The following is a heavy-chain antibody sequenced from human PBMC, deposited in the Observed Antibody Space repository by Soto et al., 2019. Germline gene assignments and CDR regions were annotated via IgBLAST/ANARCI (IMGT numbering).Heavy chain of an antibody. CDR2: IIPISDTT. D-gene: IGHD2-2*01. J-gene: IGHJ6*02. V-gene: IGHV1-69*01. CDR1: GGTFRSSA. CDR3: ARSQGSSTSLEIYYYYDYGMDV. Sequence: QVQLVQSGAEVKKPGSSVKVSCKASGGTFRSSAISWVRQAPGQGLEWLGGIIPISDTTTYAQKFQGRVTRTADESTSTAYTELSSLRSEDTAVYYGARSQGSSTSLEIYYYYDYGMDVWGQGTTVTGSS.